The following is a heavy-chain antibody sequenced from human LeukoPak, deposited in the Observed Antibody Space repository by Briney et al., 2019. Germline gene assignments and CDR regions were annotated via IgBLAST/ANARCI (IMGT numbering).Heavy chain of an antibody. CDR3: ARATVDTAIDY. J-gene: IGHJ4*02. Sequence: SETLSLTCTVSGGSISSYYWSWIRQPPGKGLEWIGYIYYSGSTNYNPSLKSRVTISVDRSKNQFSLKLSSVTAADTAVYYCARATVDTAIDYWGQGTLVTVSS. CDR1: GGSISSYY. CDR2: IYYSGST. V-gene: IGHV4-59*12. D-gene: IGHD5-18*01.